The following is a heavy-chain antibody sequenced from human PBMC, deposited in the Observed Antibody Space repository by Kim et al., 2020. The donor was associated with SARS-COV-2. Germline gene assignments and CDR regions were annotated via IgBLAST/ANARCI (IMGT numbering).Heavy chain of an antibody. D-gene: IGHD6-13*01. Sequence: SVKGRLTISRDNAKNSLYLQMNSLRAEDTAVYYCARDLGRQQLALGWFDPWGQGTLVTVSS. V-gene: IGHV3-21*01. CDR3: ARDLGRQQLALGWFDP. J-gene: IGHJ5*02.